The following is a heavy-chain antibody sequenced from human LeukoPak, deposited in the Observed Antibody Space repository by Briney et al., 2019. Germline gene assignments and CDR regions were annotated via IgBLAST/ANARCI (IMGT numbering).Heavy chain of an antibody. V-gene: IGHV3-23*01. J-gene: IGHJ4*02. Sequence: GGSLRLSCAASGFIFSSYGMSWVRQAPGKGLEWVSAISGSGGRTYYADSVKGRFTVSRDNSKNTLYLQMNSLRAEDTAVYYCAREDASGLDYWGQGTLVIVSS. CDR2: ISGSGGRT. D-gene: IGHD5-12*01. CDR1: GFIFSSYG. CDR3: AREDASGLDY.